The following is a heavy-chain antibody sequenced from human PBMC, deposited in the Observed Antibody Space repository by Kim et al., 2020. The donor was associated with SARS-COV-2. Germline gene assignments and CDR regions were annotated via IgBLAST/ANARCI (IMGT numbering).Heavy chain of an antibody. CDR1: GFTFSSYA. CDR2: ISGSGGST. Sequence: GGSLRLSCAASGFTFSSYAMSWVRQAPGKGLEWVSAISGSGGSTYYADSVKGRFTISRDNSKNTLYLQMNSLRAEDTAVYYCAKPVLMVRGVIITSDDAFDIWGQGTRVTVSS. D-gene: IGHD3-10*01. J-gene: IGHJ3*02. CDR3: AKPVLMVRGVIITSDDAFDI. V-gene: IGHV3-23*01.